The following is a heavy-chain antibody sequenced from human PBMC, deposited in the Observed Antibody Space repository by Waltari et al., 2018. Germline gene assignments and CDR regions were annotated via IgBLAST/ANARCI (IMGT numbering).Heavy chain of an antibody. CDR3: ARDRSIQFHFWSGYGPLFDY. Sequence: QVQLQESGPGLVKPSETLSLTCTVSGGSISSYYWSWIRQPPGKGLEWIGYIYYSGSTNYNPSLKSRVTISVDTSKNQFSLKLSSVTAADTAVYYCARDRSIQFHFWSGYGPLFDYWGQGTLVTVSS. CDR2: IYYSGST. D-gene: IGHD3-3*01. J-gene: IGHJ4*02. V-gene: IGHV4-59*01. CDR1: GGSISSYY.